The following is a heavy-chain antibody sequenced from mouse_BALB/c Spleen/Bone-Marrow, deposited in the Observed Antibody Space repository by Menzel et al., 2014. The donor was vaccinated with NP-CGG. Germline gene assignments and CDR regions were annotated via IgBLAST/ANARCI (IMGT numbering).Heavy chain of an antibody. V-gene: IGHV1-54*01. CDR1: GYAFTDYL. CDR3: ARYDGYFDY. D-gene: IGHD2-3*01. Sequence: VKLMESGAELVRPGTSVKVSCKASGYAFTDYLMEWLKQRPGQGLEWIGVINPGSGSTNYNEKFKDKATLTADKSSSPAYMQLSSLTSDDSAVYFCARYDGYFDYWGQGTILTVSS. CDR2: INPGSGST. J-gene: IGHJ2*01.